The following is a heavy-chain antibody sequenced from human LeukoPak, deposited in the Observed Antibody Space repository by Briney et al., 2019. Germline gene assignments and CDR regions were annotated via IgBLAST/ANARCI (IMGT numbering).Heavy chain of an antibody. J-gene: IGHJ3*02. D-gene: IGHD6-6*01. V-gene: IGHV4-4*07. CDR2: IYTSGST. CDR1: GGSISSYY. CDR3: ARDRVKVAARPGSLAGWGAFDI. Sequence: SETLSLTCTVSGGSISSYYWSWIRQPAGKGLEWIGRIYTSGSTNYNPSLKSRVTMSVDTSKNQFSLKLSSVTAADTAVYYCARDRVKVAARPGSLAGWGAFDIWGQGTMVTVSS.